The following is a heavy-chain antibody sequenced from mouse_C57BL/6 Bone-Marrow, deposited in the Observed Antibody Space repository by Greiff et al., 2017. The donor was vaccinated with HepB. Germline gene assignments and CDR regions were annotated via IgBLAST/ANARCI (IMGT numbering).Heavy chain of an antibody. Sequence: ESGAELARPGASVKLSCKASGYTFTSYGISWVKQRTGQGLEWIGEIYPRSGNTYYNEKFKGKATLTADKSSSTAYMELRSLTSEDSAVYFCARSNWGYFDVWGTGTTVTVSS. CDR2: IYPRSGNT. V-gene: IGHV1-81*01. D-gene: IGHD4-1*01. CDR3: ARSNWGYFDV. J-gene: IGHJ1*03. CDR1: GYTFTSYG.